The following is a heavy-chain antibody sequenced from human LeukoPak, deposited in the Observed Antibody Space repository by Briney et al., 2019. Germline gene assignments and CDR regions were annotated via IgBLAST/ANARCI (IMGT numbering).Heavy chain of an antibody. Sequence: GGSLRLSCAASGFTFSTYNMNWVRQAPGRGLEWVSSISMSSTYIFYTDSVKGRFTISRDNAKNSLYLKMNSLRAEDTAVYYCARDHEEGNYGMDVWGQGTTVTVSS. CDR3: ARDHEEGNYGMDV. D-gene: IGHD3-10*01. V-gene: IGHV3-21*01. J-gene: IGHJ6*02. CDR2: ISMSSTYI. CDR1: GFTFSTYN.